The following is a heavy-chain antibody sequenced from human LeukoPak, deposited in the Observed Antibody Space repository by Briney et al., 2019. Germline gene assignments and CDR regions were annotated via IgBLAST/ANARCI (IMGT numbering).Heavy chain of an antibody. V-gene: IGHV1-2*06. CDR1: GYTFTGYY. D-gene: IGHD2-2*01. J-gene: IGHJ5*02. Sequence: APVKVSCKASGYTFTGYYMHWVRQAPGQGLEWMGRVNPNNGVPNYAQKFQGRVTMTRDTAISTFYMELTSLRSDDTAVYFCAREVGYSSSYYGRFDPWGQGTLVIVSS. CDR3: AREVGYSSSYYGRFDP. CDR2: VNPNNGVP.